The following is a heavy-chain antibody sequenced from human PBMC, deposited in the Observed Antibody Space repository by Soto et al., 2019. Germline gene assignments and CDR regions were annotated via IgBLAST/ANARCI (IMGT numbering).Heavy chain of an antibody. Sequence: SVKVSCKASGGTFSSYAISWVRQAPGQGLEWMGGIIPIFGTANYAQKFQGRVTITADESTSTAYMELSSLRSEDTAVYYCARDGTAYCGGDCSFDYWGQGTLVTVSS. J-gene: IGHJ4*02. D-gene: IGHD2-21*02. V-gene: IGHV1-69*13. CDR3: ARDGTAYCGGDCSFDY. CDR2: IIPIFGTA. CDR1: GGTFSSYA.